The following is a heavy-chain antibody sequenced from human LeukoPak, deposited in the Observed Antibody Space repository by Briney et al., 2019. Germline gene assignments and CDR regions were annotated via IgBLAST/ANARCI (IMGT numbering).Heavy chain of an antibody. CDR1: GYTFTGYY. D-gene: IGHD6-13*01. CDR3: ARVYSSSWYGRPTFGAFDI. Sequence: ASVKVSCKASGYTFTGYYMHWVRQAPGQGLEWMGWINPNSGGTNYAQKFQGWVTMTRDTSISTAYMELSRLRSDDTAVYYCARVYSSSWYGRPTFGAFDIWGQGTMVTVSS. J-gene: IGHJ3*02. V-gene: IGHV1-2*04. CDR2: INPNSGGT.